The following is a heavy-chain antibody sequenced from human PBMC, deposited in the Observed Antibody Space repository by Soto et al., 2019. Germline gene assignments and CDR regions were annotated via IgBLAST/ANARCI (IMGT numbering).Heavy chain of an antibody. V-gene: IGHV1-69*01. Sequence: QVPLVQSGAEVKKPGSSVKVSCKASGGTFSSYSINWVRQAPGQGLEWMGEIIPIFGTANYAQKFQGRVTITADESTSTAYMELSRLRSEDTAVYYCARDGGRHSGGIDYWGQGTLVTVSS. CDR3: ARDGGRHSGGIDY. J-gene: IGHJ4*02. CDR1: GGTFSSYS. D-gene: IGHD1-26*01. CDR2: IIPIFGTA.